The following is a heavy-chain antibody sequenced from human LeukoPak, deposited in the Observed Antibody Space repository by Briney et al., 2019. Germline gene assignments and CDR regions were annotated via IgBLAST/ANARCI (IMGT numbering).Heavy chain of an antibody. CDR2: ITPILGKT. CDR1: GGTFNRYA. J-gene: IGHJ6*02. CDR3: ARENAGSFYYYNGMDV. V-gene: IGHV1-69*04. D-gene: IGHD1-26*01. Sequence: SVKVSCKASGGTFNRYAISWVRQAPGQGLEWMGRITPILGKTNYEQKFQGRVTITADKTTSTAYMELSSLRSEDTAVYYCARENAGSFYYYNGMDVWGQGTTVTVSS.